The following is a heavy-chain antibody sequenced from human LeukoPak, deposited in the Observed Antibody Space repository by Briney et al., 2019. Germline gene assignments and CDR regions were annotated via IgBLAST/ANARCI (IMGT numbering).Heavy chain of an antibody. V-gene: IGHV4-30-4*01. D-gene: IGHD2-15*01. CDR3: ARAIVVVVAATLHLDWFDP. J-gene: IGHJ5*02. Sequence: ASQTLSLTCTVSGGSISSGDYYWSWIRQPPGKGLEWIGYIYYSGSTYYNPSFKSRVTISVDTSKNQFSLKLSSVTAADTAVYYCARAIVVVVAATLHLDWFDPWGQGTLVTVSS. CDR2: IYYSGST. CDR1: GGSISSGDYY.